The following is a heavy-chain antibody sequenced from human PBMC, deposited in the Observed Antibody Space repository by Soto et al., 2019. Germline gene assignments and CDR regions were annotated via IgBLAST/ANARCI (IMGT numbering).Heavy chain of an antibody. V-gene: IGHV3-23*05. CDR2: IYGSGRGI. Sequence: EVQLLESGGGLVQPGGSLRLSCTASGLPHSSFAMMWVRQAPGKGLECVSGIYGSGRGIEYADSVKGRFTISRDNSKNTVYLQMTDLRADDTAVYYCAKYALYNDGLWLMDHWGQGTQGTVSS. CDR1: GLPHSSFA. J-gene: IGHJ4*02. CDR3: AKYALYNDGLWLMDH. D-gene: IGHD3-16*01.